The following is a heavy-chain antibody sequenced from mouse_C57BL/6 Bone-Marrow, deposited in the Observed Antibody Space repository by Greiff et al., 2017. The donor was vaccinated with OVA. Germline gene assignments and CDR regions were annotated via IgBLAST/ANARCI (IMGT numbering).Heavy chain of an antibody. CDR1: GFNITDDY. V-gene: IGHV14-4*01. CDR3: TTWGTTVVAPYAMDY. Sequence: VQLQQSGAELVRPGASVKLSCTASGFNITDDYMHWVKQRPEQGLEWIGWIDPENGDTEYASKFQGKATITADTSSNTAYLQLSSLTSEDTAVYYGTTWGTTVVAPYAMDYWGQGTSVTVSS. J-gene: IGHJ4*01. CDR2: IDPENGDT. D-gene: IGHD1-1*01.